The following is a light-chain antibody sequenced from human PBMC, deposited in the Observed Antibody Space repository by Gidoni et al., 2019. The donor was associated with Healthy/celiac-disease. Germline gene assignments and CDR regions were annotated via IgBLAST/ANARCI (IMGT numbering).Light chain of an antibody. CDR1: QSVSSF. CDR3: QQHSNWPWT. V-gene: IGKV3-11*01. Sequence: EIVLTQSPATLSLSPGETATLSCRASQSVSSFLAWYQQKPGQAPRLLIYDASNRATGIPARFSGSGSGTDFTLTISSLEPEDFAVYYCQQHSNWPWTFXXXTKVEIK. CDR2: DAS. J-gene: IGKJ1*01.